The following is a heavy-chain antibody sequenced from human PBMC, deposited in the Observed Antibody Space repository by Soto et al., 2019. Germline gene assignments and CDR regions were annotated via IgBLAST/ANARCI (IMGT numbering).Heavy chain of an antibody. D-gene: IGHD3-3*01. CDR1: GFTFSSYG. CDR2: IWYDGSNK. V-gene: IGHV3-33*01. J-gene: IGHJ4*02. Sequence: GGSLRLSCAASGFTFSSYGMHWVRQAPGKGLEWVAVIWYDGSNKYYADSVKGRFTISRDNSKNTPYLQMYSLRAEDTAVYYCARDRFGVAGNWGQGTLVTVSS. CDR3: ARDRFGVAGN.